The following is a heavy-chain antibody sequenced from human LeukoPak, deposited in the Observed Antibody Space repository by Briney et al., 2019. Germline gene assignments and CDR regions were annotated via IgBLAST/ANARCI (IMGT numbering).Heavy chain of an antibody. Sequence: PGGSLRLSCAASGFTFSSYAMSWVRQAPGKGLEWVSAISGSGGSTYYADSVKGRFTISRDNSKNTLYLQMNSLRAEDAAVYYCAKDRNADEFEAGSFLEWFRPPKTDYWGQGTLVTVSS. CDR1: GFTFSSYA. D-gene: IGHD3-3*01. CDR2: ISGSGGST. CDR3: AKDRNADEFEAGSFLEWFRPPKTDY. V-gene: IGHV3-23*01. J-gene: IGHJ4*02.